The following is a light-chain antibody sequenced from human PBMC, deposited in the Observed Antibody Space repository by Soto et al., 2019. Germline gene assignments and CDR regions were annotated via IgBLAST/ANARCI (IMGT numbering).Light chain of an antibody. CDR2: DAS. CDR3: QQYNSYSWT. CDR1: QSISSW. J-gene: IGKJ1*01. Sequence: IHMSHSPATLSASVGYRLTITFRASQSISSWLAWYQQKPGKAPKLLIFDASSLESGVPSRFSGSGSGTEFTLTISSLQPDDFATYYCQQYNSYSWTFGQGTKVDIK. V-gene: IGKV1-5*01.